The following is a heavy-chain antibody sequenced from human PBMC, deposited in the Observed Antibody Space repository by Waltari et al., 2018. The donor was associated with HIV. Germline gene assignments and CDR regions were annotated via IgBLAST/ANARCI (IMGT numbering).Heavy chain of an antibody. CDR2: IYYTGRT. D-gene: IGHD3-3*01. CDR3: ARGLFGVGSNWFDP. V-gene: IGHV4-59*12. CDR1: GDSFNSYH. J-gene: IGHJ5*02. Sequence: QVQLQESGPGLVKPSETLSLTCTVSGDSFNSYHWSWIRQPPGKGLEWIGYIYYTGRTTCNPSLKSRVTISVDTSKNQFSLRLRSVTAADTAVYYCARGLFGVGSNWFDPWGQGILVTVSS.